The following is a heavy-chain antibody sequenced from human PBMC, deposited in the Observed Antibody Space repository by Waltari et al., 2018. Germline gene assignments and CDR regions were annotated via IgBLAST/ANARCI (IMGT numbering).Heavy chain of an antibody. CDR2: INYDGRQK. V-gene: IGHV3-7*01. J-gene: IGHJ4*02. Sequence: EVQLVESGGGLVQPGGSLRLSCEVSGFTFSRYWMSWVRQTPGKGLGWVANINYDGRQKYYVDSVKGRFAISRDNAKNSVYLQMNSLRVEDTAVYYCAKSRGFEYWGQGALITVSS. CDR1: GFTFSRYW. D-gene: IGHD3-10*01. CDR3: AKSRGFEY.